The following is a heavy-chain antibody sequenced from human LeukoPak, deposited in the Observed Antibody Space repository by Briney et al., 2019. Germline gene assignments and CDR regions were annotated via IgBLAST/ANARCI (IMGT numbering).Heavy chain of an antibody. CDR2: TGRTI. V-gene: IGHV3-23*01. J-gene: IGHJ3*02. CDR3: AKWALIDASAFDI. D-gene: IGHD2-15*01. Sequence: PGGPLRLSCAVSGSTFSAYTMAWVRQAPGKGLEWVSITGRTILYADSVRGRFIISRDNSKNTLYLQLNSLRVDDTAVYYCAKWALIDASAFDIWGQGTMVTVSS. CDR1: GSTFSAYT.